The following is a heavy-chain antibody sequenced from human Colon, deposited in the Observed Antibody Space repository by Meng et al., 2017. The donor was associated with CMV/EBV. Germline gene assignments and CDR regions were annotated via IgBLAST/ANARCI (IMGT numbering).Heavy chain of an antibody. Sequence: ASVTVSCKASGYPFTNYNINWVRQATGQGLEWMGWMNPNSGETGFVQKFQGRITMTRDTSISTAYLELSSLKSEDTALYYCAVIVPATDYSYGTDVWGQGTTVTVSS. CDR3: AVIVPATDYSYGTDV. J-gene: IGHJ6*02. D-gene: IGHD2-15*01. CDR2: MNPNSGET. CDR1: GYPFTNYN. V-gene: IGHV1-8*01.